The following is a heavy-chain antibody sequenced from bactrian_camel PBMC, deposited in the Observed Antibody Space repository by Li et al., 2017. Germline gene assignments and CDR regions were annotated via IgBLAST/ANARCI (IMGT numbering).Heavy chain of an antibody. CDR2: IKKDGAT. J-gene: IGHJ4*01. CDR3: ATRPSGLPDYSVYDSVGI. D-gene: IGHD4*01. CDR1: KDIDILCG. V-gene: IGHV3S53*01. Sequence: HVQLVESGGESVQAGGSLKLSCVASKDIDILCGMDWYRMAPGNMRVKVSSIKKDGATTYADFAKDRFTVSRDNAKNTLYLQMNNLTSEDTAVYYCATRPSGLPDYSVYDSVGIRGQGTQVTVSS.